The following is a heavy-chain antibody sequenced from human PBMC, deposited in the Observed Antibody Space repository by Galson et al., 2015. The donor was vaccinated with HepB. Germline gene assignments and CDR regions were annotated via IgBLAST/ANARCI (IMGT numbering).Heavy chain of an antibody. V-gene: IGHV7-4-1*02. J-gene: IGHJ4*02. CDR2: INTNTGNP. CDR1: GYTFTSYA. Sequence: SVKVSCKASGYTFTSYAMNWVRQAPGQGLEWMGWINTNTGNPTYAQGFTGRFVFSLDTSVSTAYLQISSLKAEDTAVYYCARGELWSTTVVVDYWGQGTLVTVSS. D-gene: IGHD4-23*01. CDR3: ARGELWSTTVVVDY.